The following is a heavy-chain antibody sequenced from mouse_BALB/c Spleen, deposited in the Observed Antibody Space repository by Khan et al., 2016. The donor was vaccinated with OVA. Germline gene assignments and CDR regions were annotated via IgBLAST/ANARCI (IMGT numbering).Heavy chain of an antibody. V-gene: IGHV3-2*02. J-gene: IGHJ4*01. CDR3: ARKNYYGYAVDY. D-gene: IGHD1-1*01. CDR2: ISYSGST. CDR1: GYSITSDYA. Sequence: EVELVESGPGLLKPSQSLSLTCTVTGYSITSDYAWNWIRQFPGNKLEWMAYISYSGSTTYSPSLRSRISITRDTSKNQFFLQLNSVTTEDTATYYCARKNYYGYAVDYWGQGTSVTVSS.